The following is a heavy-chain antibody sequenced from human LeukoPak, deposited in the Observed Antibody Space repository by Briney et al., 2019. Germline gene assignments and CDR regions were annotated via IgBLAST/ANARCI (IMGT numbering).Heavy chain of an antibody. V-gene: IGHV4-31*03. Sequence: SETLSLTCTVSGGSIRRSSYYWGWIRQHPGKGLEWIGYIYYSGSTYYNPSLKSRVTISVDTSKNQFSLKLSSVTAADTAVYYCARGLYDYNYGMDVWGQGTTVTVSS. D-gene: IGHD2-2*02. CDR1: GGSIRRSSYY. J-gene: IGHJ6*02. CDR3: ARGLYDYNYGMDV. CDR2: IYYSGST.